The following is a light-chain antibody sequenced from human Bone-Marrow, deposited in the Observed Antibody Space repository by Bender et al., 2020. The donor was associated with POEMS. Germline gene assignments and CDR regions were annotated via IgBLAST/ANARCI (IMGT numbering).Light chain of an antibody. J-gene: IGLJ2*01. CDR1: DLGDKY. Sequence: SYELTQPPSVSVSPGQTAAITCSGDDLGDKYCSWYQQKPGQSPVLVISEDTQRPSGIPARFSGSNSGNTATLTIRETQALDEADYYCLAWDSGTAVFGGGTKLTVL. CDR3: LAWDSGTAV. V-gene: IGLV3-1*01. CDR2: EDT.